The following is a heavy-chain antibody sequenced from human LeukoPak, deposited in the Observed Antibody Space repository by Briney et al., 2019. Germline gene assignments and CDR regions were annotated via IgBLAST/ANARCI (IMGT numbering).Heavy chain of an antibody. V-gene: IGHV3-11*05. Sequence: GGSLRLSCVASGFTFSDYYMSWIRETPGKELEWVSYISPSDTYTYYADSVKGRFTISRDSAKNSLYLQMNSLRAEDTAVYYCARGHYGMDVWGQGTTVTVSS. J-gene: IGHJ6*02. CDR3: ARGHYGMDV. CDR1: GFTFSDYY. CDR2: ISPSDTYT.